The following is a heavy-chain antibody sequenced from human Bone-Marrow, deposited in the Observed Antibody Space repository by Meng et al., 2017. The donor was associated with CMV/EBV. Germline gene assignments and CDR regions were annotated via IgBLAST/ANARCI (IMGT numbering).Heavy chain of an antibody. CDR3: ARGVTILGGGVGGLFDYYYYYGMDV. J-gene: IGHJ6*02. D-gene: IGHD1-26*01. CDR2: ISSSSSYI. Sequence: GVLKISCAASGFTFSSYSMNWVRQAPGKGLEWVSSISSSSSYIYYADSVKGRFTISRDNAKNSLHLQMNSLRAEDTAVYYCARGVTILGGGVGGLFDYYYYYGMDVWGQGTTVTVSS. V-gene: IGHV3-21*01. CDR1: GFTFSSYS.